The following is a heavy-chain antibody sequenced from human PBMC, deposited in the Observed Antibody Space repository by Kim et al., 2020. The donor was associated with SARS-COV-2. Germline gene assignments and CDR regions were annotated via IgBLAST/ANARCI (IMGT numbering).Heavy chain of an antibody. J-gene: IGHJ5*02. Sequence: ASVKVSCKASGYTFTSYGISWVRQAPGQGLEWMGWISAYNGNTNYAQKLQGRVTMTTDTSTSTAYMELRSLRSDDTAVYYCARDPHIVVVPAAIGFWFDPWGQGTLVTVSS. CDR3: ARDPHIVVVPAAIGFWFDP. D-gene: IGHD2-2*01. CDR2: ISAYNGNT. CDR1: GYTFTSYG. V-gene: IGHV1-18*04.